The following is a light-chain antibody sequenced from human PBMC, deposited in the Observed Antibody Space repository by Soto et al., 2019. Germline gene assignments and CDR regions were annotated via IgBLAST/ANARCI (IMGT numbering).Light chain of an antibody. CDR2: GAY. J-gene: IGKJ1*01. CDR1: QGIGNA. Sequence: AIQMTQSPSSLSASVGDRVTISGRASQGIGNALGWYQQKPGKPRKVLIYGAYNLQSGVTPRFSGSGSGTDFTIAISSLQPEDSATYYCLQDINYPWTVGPGTKVEIK. V-gene: IGKV1-6*01. CDR3: LQDINYPWT.